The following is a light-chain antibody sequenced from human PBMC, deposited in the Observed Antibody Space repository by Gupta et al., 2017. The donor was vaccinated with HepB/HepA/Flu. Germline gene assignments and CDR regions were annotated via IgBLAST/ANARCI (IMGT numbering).Light chain of an antibody. J-gene: IGLJ2*01. V-gene: IGLV2-14*03. CDR2: DVS. CDR3: SSDTSSSTLV. Sequence: QSALTQPASVSGSPGKSITISCTGTSSDVGAYNYVSWYQQHPGKAPKLMIYDVSNRPSGVSNRFSGSKSGNTASLTISGLQAEDEADYYCSSDTSSSTLVFGGGTKLTVL. CDR1: SSDVGAYNY.